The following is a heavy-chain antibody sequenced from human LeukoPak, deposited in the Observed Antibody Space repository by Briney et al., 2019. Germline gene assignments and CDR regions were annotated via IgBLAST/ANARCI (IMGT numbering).Heavy chain of an antibody. V-gene: IGHV3-7*01. CDR2: IKKDGSEK. D-gene: IGHD6-13*01. CDR1: GFTFSNAW. J-gene: IGHJ4*02. Sequence: GGSLRLSCAASGFTFSNAWMSWVRQAPGKGLEWVANIKKDGSEKYYVDAVKGRFTISRDNAKTSLYLQMNSLRAEDTAVYYCARDLSGIAGHTYGRGIDYWGQGTLVTVSS. CDR3: ARDLSGIAGHTYGRGIDY.